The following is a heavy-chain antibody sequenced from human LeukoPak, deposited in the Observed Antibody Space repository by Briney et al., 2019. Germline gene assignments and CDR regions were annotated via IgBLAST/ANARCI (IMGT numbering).Heavy chain of an antibody. V-gene: IGHV4-4*07. D-gene: IGHD2-2*01. CDR1: GGSISSYY. CDR3: ARDIVPAASTWFDP. Sequence: ETLSLTCTVSGGSISSYYWSWIRQPAGKGLEWIGRIYTSGSTNYNPSLKSRVTMSVDTSKNQFSLKLSSVTAADTAVYYCARDIVPAASTWFDPGGKGTLATVSS. CDR2: IYTSGST. J-gene: IGHJ5*02.